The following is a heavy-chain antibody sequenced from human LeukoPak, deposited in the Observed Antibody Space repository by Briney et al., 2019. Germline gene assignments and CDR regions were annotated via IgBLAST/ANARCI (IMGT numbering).Heavy chain of an antibody. V-gene: IGHV4-34*01. J-gene: IGHJ5*02. CDR3: ARTPTPVLLWFGETKGNWFDP. D-gene: IGHD3-10*01. CDR2: INHSGST. Sequence: SETLSLTCAVYGGSFSGYYWSWIRQPPGKGLEWIGEINHSGSTNYNPFLKSRVTISVDTSKNQFSLKLSSVTAADTAVYYCARTPTPVLLWFGETKGNWFDPWGQGTLVTVSS. CDR1: GGSFSGYY.